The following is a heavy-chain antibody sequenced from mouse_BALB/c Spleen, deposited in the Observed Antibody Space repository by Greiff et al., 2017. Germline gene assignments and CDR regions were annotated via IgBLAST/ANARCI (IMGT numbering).Heavy chain of an antibody. CDR3: ARPPYGNSYAMDY. CDR2: ISSGSSTI. V-gene: IGHV5-17*02. Sequence: EVKLMESGGGLVQPGGSRKLSCAASGFTFSSFGMHWVRQAPEKGLEWVAYISSGSSTIYYADTVKGRFTISRDNPKNTLFLQMTSLRSEDTAMYYCARPPYGNSYAMDYWGQGTSVTVSS. J-gene: IGHJ4*01. D-gene: IGHD2-1*01. CDR1: GFTFSSFG.